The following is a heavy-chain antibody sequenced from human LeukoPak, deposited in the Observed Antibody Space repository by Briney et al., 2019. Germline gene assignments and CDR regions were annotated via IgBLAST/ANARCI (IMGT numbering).Heavy chain of an antibody. D-gene: IGHD1-26*01. Sequence: SETLTLTCTVSGGSISSYYWNWIRQPPGKGLEWIAYIYYSGSTNYNPSLKSRVTISVDTSKNQFSLKLSSVTAADTAVYYCARDVGATPGWFDPWGQGTLVTVSS. V-gene: IGHV4-59*01. CDR2: IYYSGST. CDR1: GGSISSYY. J-gene: IGHJ5*02. CDR3: ARDVGATPGWFDP.